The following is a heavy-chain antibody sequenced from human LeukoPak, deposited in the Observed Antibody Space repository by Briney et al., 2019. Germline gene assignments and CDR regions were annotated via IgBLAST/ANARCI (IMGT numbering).Heavy chain of an antibody. V-gene: IGHV4-38-2*02. Sequence: SETPSLTCTVSGYSISSGYNWGWIRQPPGKGLEWIGSIYHSGSTYYNPSLKSRVTISVDTSKNQFSLKLSSVTAADTAVYYCARFHGGATYFDYWGQGTLVTVSS. D-gene: IGHD1-26*01. J-gene: IGHJ4*02. CDR3: ARFHGGATYFDY. CDR1: GYSISSGYN. CDR2: IYHSGST.